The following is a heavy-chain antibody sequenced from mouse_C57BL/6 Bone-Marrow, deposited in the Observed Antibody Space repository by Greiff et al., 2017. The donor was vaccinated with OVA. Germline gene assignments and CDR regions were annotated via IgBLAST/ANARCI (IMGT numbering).Heavy chain of an antibody. J-gene: IGHJ2*01. Sequence: QVQLKESGAELVRPGASVTLSCKASGYTFTDYEMHWVKQTPVHGLEWIGAIDPETGGTAYNQKFKGKAILTADKSSSTSYMELRSLTSEDSAVYYCTRSYGSSSDYWGQGTTLTVSS. CDR3: TRSYGSSSDY. V-gene: IGHV1-15*01. D-gene: IGHD1-1*01. CDR1: GYTFTDYE. CDR2: IDPETGGT.